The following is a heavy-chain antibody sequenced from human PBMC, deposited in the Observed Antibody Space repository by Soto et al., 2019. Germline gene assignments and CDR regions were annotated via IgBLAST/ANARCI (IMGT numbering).Heavy chain of an antibody. CDR1: GFTFSDYY. CDR3: ARAPSGSYYNGNLFDY. D-gene: IGHD3-10*01. CDR2: ISSSSSYT. J-gene: IGHJ4*02. V-gene: IGHV3-11*06. Sequence: PGGSLRLSCAASGFTFSDYYMSWIRQAPGKGLEWVSYISSSSSYTNYADSVKGRFTISRDNAKNSLYLQMNSLRAEDTAVYYCARAPSGSYYNGNLFDYWGQGTLVTVSS.